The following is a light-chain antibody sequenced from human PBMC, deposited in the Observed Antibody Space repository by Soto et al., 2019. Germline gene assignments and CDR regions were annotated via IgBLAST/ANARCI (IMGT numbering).Light chain of an antibody. J-gene: IGKJ5*01. CDR3: QQSYITPYT. V-gene: IGKV1-39*01. CDR1: QSISKY. Sequence: DIQVTQSPSSLSASVGDRVTITCRASQSISKYVNWFQQNPGKAPKLLIYAASSLQSGVPSRFSGSGSGTDFTLTISSXQPEDFATYYCQQSYITPYTFGQGTRLETK. CDR2: AAS.